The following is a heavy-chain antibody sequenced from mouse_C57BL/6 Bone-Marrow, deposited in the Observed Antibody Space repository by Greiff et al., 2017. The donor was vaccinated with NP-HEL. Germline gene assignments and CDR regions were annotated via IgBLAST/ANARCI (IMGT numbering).Heavy chain of an antibody. CDR1: GYTFTSYC. CDR2: IDPTDGCT. J-gene: IGHJ2*01. V-gene: IGHV1-69*02. D-gene: IGHD2-5*01. Sequence: QVQLQQSGAELVKPGASVKISCKASGYTFTSYCMHWVKQSPGQGLEWIGVIDPTDGCTNYNQKFKGKATLTVDKSSSTAYMQLRSLTSEDSAVYECASGGILKSNSDYDYWGQGTTLTVSS. CDR3: ASGGILKSNSDYDY.